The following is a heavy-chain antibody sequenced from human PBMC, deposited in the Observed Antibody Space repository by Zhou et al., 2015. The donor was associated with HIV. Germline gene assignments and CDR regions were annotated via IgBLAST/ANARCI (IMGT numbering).Heavy chain of an antibody. Sequence: KVSCKASGGSFSSYTISWVRQAPGQGLEWMGRITPMFDIHTYAEKFRARLNITVDRHTSAAYMELSSLTSEDTAVYFCARGNMNHDYGLDLWGQGTKVIVS. D-gene: IGHD4/OR15-4a*01. CDR2: ITPMFDIH. J-gene: IGHJ3*01. CDR1: GGSFSSYT. V-gene: IGHV1-69*02. CDR3: ARGNMNHDYGLDL.